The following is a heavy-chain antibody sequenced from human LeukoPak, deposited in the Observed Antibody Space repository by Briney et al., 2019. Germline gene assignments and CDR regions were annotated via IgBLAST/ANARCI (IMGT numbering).Heavy chain of an antibody. CDR1: GYTFTSYY. V-gene: IGHV1-46*01. CDR3: ARDPAWYYFDY. Sequence: ASVKVSCKASGYTFTSYYMRWVRQAPGQGLEWMGIINPSGGSTSYAQKFQGRVTMTRDMSTSTVYMELSSLRSEDTAVYYCARDPAWYYFDYWGQGTLVTVSS. D-gene: IGHD2-15*01. CDR2: INPSGGST. J-gene: IGHJ4*02.